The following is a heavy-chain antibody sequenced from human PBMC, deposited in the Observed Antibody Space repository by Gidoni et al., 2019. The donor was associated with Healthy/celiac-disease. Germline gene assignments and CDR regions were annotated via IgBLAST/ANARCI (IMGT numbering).Heavy chain of an antibody. J-gene: IGHJ2*01. CDR2: IDPSDSYT. Sequence: EVQLVQPGAEVKKPGESLRISCKGSGYSFTSYWISWVRQMPGKGLEWMGRIDPSDSYTNYSPSFQGHVTISADKSISTAYLQWSSLKASDTAMYYCAAHLRLVDWYFDLWGRGTLVTVSS. V-gene: IGHV5-10-1*03. CDR1: GYSFTSYW. CDR3: AAHLRLVDWYFDL. D-gene: IGHD1-26*01.